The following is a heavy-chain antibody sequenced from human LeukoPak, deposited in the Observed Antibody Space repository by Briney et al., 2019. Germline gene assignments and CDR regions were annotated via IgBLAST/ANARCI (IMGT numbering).Heavy chain of an antibody. CDR2: IYFSENT. D-gene: IGHD5-12*01. V-gene: IGHV4-59*01. J-gene: IGHJ3*02. CDR3: ARDIVATNGGAFDI. Sequence: SETLSLTCTVSGGYISRYYWNWIRQPPGKGLEWNGYIYFSENTNYNPSLKSRVTISVDTSKNHFSLKLSSVTAADTAVYYCARDIVATNGGAFDIWGQGTMVTVSS. CDR1: GGYISRYY.